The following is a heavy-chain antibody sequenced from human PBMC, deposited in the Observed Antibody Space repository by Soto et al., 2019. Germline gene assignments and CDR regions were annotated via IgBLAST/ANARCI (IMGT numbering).Heavy chain of an antibody. CDR3: ATRNYYDSSGYYYWYYFDF. J-gene: IGHJ4*02. CDR1: GITFRNYA. D-gene: IGHD3-22*01. V-gene: IGHV3-23*01. Sequence: ESGGGFVQPGGSLRLSCAASGITFRNYAMSWVRQAPGKGLEWVSVVSGSGDSTYYAESVKGRFTISRDNSKNTLHLQMNSLGAEDTAVYYCATRNYYDSSGYYYWYYFDFWGQGTLVTVSS. CDR2: VSGSGDST.